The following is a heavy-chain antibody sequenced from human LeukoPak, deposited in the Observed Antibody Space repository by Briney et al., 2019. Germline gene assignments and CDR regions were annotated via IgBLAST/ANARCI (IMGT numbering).Heavy chain of an antibody. V-gene: IGHV4-34*01. CDR3: ARVISVATIYTYYYFDY. CDR1: GGSFSGYY. J-gene: IGHJ4*02. Sequence: SETLSLTCAVYGGSFSGYYWSWIRQPPGKGLEWIGEINHSGSTNYNPSLKSRVTISVDTSKNQFSLKLSSVTAADTAVYYCARVISVATIYTYYYFDYWGQGTLVTVSS. CDR2: INHSGST. D-gene: IGHD5-12*01.